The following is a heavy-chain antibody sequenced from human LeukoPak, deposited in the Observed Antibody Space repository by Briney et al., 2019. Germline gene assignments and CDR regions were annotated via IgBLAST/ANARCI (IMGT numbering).Heavy chain of an antibody. D-gene: IGHD1-1*01. V-gene: IGHV4-38-2*02. CDR1: GYSISSGYY. J-gene: IGHJ4*02. CDR2: IYHSGST. Sequence: SETLSLTCTVSGYSISSGYYWGWIRQPPGKWLEWIGSIYHSGSTYYNPSLKSRVTISVDTSKNQFSLKLSSVTAADTAVYYCAGINWNYVGYWGQGTLVTVSS. CDR3: AGINWNYVGY.